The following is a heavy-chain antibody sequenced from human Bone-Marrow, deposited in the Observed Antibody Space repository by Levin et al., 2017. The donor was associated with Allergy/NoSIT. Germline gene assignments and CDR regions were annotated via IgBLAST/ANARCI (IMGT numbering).Heavy chain of an antibody. CDR3: ARDREPPLGYCSGGSCYYYYGMDV. Sequence: PGGSLRLSCAASGFTFSSYSMNWVRQAPGKGLEWVSSISSSSSYIYYADSVKGRFTISRDNAKNSLYLQMNSLRAEDTAVYYCARDREPPLGYCSGGSCYYYYGMDVWGQGTTVTVSS. CDR2: ISSSSSYI. J-gene: IGHJ6*02. CDR1: GFTFSSYS. V-gene: IGHV3-21*01. D-gene: IGHD2-15*01.